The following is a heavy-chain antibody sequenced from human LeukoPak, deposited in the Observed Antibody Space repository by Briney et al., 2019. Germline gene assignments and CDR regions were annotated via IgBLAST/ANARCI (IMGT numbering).Heavy chain of an antibody. CDR3: ARGGGDYDASAFDI. CDR1: GFTFSSYA. V-gene: IGHV3-30-3*01. CDR2: ISYDGSNK. D-gene: IGHD4-17*01. Sequence: GGSLRLSCAASGFTFSSYAMHWVRQAPGKGLEWVAVISYDGSNKYYADSVKGRFTISRDNSKNTLYLQMNSLRAEDTAVYYCARGGGDYDASAFDIWGQGTMVTVSS. J-gene: IGHJ3*02.